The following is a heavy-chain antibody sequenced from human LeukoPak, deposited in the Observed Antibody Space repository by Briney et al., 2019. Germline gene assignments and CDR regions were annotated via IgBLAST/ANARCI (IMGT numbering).Heavy chain of an antibody. CDR3: ARDDIAVAGQDY. Sequence: GGSLRLSCAASGFTVSSNYMSWVRQAPGKGLEWVSVIYSGGSTYYADSVKGIFTISRDNSKNPLYLQMNSLRADDTAVYYCARDDIAVAGQDYWGQGTLVTVSS. D-gene: IGHD6-19*01. CDR1: GFTVSSNY. CDR2: IYSGGST. J-gene: IGHJ4*02. V-gene: IGHV3-66*01.